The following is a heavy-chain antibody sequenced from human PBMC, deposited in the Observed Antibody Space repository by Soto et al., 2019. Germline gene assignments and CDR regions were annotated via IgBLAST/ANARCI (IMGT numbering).Heavy chain of an antibody. CDR3: ARGDRDGYNGVPDY. V-gene: IGHV1-69*02. CDR1: GGTFSSYT. CDR2: IIPILGIA. D-gene: IGHD2-8*01. Sequence: QVQLVQSGAEVKKPGSSVKVSCKASGGTFSSYTISWVRQAPGQGLEWMGRIIPILGIANYAQKFQGRVTITADKSTSTAYMELSSLRSEDTAVYYCARGDRDGYNGVPDYWGRGTLVTVSS. J-gene: IGHJ4*02.